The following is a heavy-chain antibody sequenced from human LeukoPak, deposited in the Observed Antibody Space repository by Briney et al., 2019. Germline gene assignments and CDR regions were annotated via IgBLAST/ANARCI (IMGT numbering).Heavy chain of an antibody. D-gene: IGHD3-9*01. CDR1: GFSFSNYA. V-gene: IGHV3-23*01. Sequence: GGSLRLSCAASGFSFSNYAMSWVRQAPGSGLEWVSAISSIGGSTYYADSVKGRFIISRDNSKNTLHLQMNSLRAEDTATYYCARVNGMRYFDWLGGSRFDYWGQGTLVTVSS. J-gene: IGHJ4*02. CDR3: ARVNGMRYFDWLGGSRFDY. CDR2: ISSIGGST.